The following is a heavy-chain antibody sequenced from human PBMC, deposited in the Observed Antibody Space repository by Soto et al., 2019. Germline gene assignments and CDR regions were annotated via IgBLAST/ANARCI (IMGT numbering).Heavy chain of an antibody. V-gene: IGHV4-30-2*01. CDR2: IYHSGST. J-gene: IGHJ5*02. CDR1: GGSISSGGYS. Sequence: SETLSLTCAVSGGSISSGGYSWSWIRQPPGKGLEWIGYIYHSGSTYYNPSLKSRVTISVDRSKNQFSLKLSSVTAADTAVYYCARQSITMVRGVIIDHGFDPWGQGTLVTVPQ. CDR3: ARQSITMVRGVIIDHGFDP. D-gene: IGHD3-10*01.